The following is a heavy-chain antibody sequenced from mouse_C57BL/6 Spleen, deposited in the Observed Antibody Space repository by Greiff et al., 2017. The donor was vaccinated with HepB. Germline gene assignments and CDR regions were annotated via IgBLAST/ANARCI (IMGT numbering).Heavy chain of an antibody. J-gene: IGHJ1*03. CDR3: ANYYCSRGTVFDF. CDR2: IYPRDGST. V-gene: IGHV1-78*01. Sequence: QVQLQQSDAELVKPGASVKISCKASGYTFTDYTIHWMKQRPEQGLEWIGYIYPRDGSTKYNEKFKGKATLTADKSSSTAYMQLNSLTSEDSAVYFYANYYCSRGTVFDFWGKGTTVTVSS. CDR1: GYTFTDYT. D-gene: IGHD1-1*01.